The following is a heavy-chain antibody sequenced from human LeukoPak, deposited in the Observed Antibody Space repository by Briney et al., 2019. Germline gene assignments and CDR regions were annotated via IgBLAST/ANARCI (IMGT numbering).Heavy chain of an antibody. D-gene: IGHD3-9*01. J-gene: IGHJ4*02. CDR1: GFTFSTYA. CDR2: VTGSGTST. V-gene: IGHV3-23*01. CDR3: AKGLDILSGYYVYYFDY. Sequence: PGGSLRLSCAASGFTFSTYAMSWVRQAPGMGLDWVSGVTGSGTSTHYADSVKGRFTISRDNSKNTLYLQMNSLRAEDTAVYYCAKGLDILSGYYVYYFDYWGQGALVTVSS.